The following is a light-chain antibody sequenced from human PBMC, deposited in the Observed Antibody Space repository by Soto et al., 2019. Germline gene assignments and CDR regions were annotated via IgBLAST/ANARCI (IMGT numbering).Light chain of an antibody. J-gene: IGLJ1*01. Sequence: QSALIQPPSASGSPGQSVTISCTGTSSDVGGYNYVSWYQQHPGKAPKLIIYEVTKRPSGVPDRFSGSKSGSTASLTVSGLQAEDEADYYCSSRAGWNPYVFGTGTKLTVL. CDR3: SSRAGWNPYV. CDR1: SSDVGGYNY. CDR2: EVT. V-gene: IGLV2-8*01.